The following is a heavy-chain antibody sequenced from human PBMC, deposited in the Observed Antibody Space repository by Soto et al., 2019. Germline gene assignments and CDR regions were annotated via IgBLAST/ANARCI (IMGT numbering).Heavy chain of an antibody. CDR2: ISSSSSYI. Sequence: GGSLRLSCAASGFTFSSYSMNWVRQAPGKGLEWVSSISSSSSYIYYADSVKGRFTISRDNAKNSLYLQMNSLRAEDTAVYYCAAVGATLSGGYDYWGQGTLVTVSS. CDR3: AAVGATLSGGYDY. J-gene: IGHJ4*02. V-gene: IGHV3-21*01. CDR1: GFTFSSYS. D-gene: IGHD1-26*01.